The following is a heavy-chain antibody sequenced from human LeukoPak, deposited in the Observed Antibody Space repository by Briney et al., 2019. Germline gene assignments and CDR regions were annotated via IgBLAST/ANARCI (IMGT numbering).Heavy chain of an antibody. CDR2: MSYDGSNK. CDR1: GFTFSSYA. V-gene: IGHV3-30-3*01. D-gene: IGHD4-11*01. Sequence: GGSLRLSCVGSGFTFSSYAMHWVRQAPGKGLEWMAVMSYDGSNKYYADSVKGRFTISRDNSKNTLYLQMNSLRAEDTAVYYCARDWSSKYPFYYGMDVWGQGTTVTVSS. CDR3: ARDWSSKYPFYYGMDV. J-gene: IGHJ6*02.